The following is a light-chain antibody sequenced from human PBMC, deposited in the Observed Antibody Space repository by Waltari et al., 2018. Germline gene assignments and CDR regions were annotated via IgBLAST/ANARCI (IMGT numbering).Light chain of an antibody. CDR1: RSTLGTYY. V-gene: IGLV1-47*01. CDR3: AAWDDSLSGYV. Sequence: QSVLTQPPSASGTPGQRVTISCSGSRSTLGTYYLYWYQQLPATAPNLLIYANNQRPSGVSDRFSGSKSGTSASLAISGLRSEDEADYYCAAWDDSLSGYVFGTGTKVTVL. J-gene: IGLJ1*01. CDR2: ANN.